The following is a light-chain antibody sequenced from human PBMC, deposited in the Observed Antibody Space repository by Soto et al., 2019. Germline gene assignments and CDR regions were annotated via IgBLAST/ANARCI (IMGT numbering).Light chain of an antibody. CDR2: DAS. J-gene: IGKJ1*01. CDR3: QQYNSYST. V-gene: IGKV1-5*01. Sequence: DIQMTQSPSSLSASVGDRVTITCRARQSISSYLNWYQQKPGKAPKLLIYDASALPRGVPSRFSGSGSGTEFTLTISSLQPDDFATYYCQQYNSYSTFGQGTKVDIK. CDR1: QSISSY.